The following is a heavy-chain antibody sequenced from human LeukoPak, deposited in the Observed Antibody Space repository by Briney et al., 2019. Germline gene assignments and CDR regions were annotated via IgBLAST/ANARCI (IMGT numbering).Heavy chain of an antibody. CDR2: INPSGGST. V-gene: IGHV1-46*01. CDR1: GYIFTSHY. CDR3: ARAYSSSSPFDY. J-gene: IGHJ4*02. D-gene: IGHD6-6*01. Sequence: ASVKVSCKASGYIFTSHYMHWVRQAPGQGLEWMGMINPSGGSTSYAQKFQGRVTMTRDTSTSTVCLELSSLRSEDTAVYYCARAYSSSSPFDYWGQGTLVTVSS.